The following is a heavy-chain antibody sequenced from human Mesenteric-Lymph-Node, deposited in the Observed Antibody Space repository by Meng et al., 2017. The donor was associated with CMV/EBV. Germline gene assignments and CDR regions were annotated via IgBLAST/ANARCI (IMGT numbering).Heavy chain of an antibody. J-gene: IGHJ4*02. V-gene: IGHV3-74*01. CDR2: INSLGSTT. Sequence: GFTLRNGWMDWVRQAPGKGLVWVSRINSLGSTTAYADSVRGRFTISRDNAKNTLYLQMNSLRAEDTAVYYCANDRFRITVSAVPEDYWGQGTLVTVSS. CDR3: ANDRFRITVSAVPEDY. CDR1: GFTLRNGW. D-gene: IGHD6-19*01.